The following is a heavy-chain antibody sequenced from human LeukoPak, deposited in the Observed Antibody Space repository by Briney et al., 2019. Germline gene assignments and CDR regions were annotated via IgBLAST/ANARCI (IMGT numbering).Heavy chain of an antibody. CDR3: ARAWLRRKFYYYMDV. CDR2: ISGFNDHT. V-gene: IGHV1-18*01. Sequence: RASVKVSCKASGYTFNLYGVNWVRQAPGQGLEWMGWISGFNDHTKYAQNLQDRVTMTTDTSTSTAYMELRSLRSDDTAVYYCARAWLRRKFYYYMDVWGKGTTVTVSS. J-gene: IGHJ6*03. D-gene: IGHD5-12*01. CDR1: GYTFNLYG.